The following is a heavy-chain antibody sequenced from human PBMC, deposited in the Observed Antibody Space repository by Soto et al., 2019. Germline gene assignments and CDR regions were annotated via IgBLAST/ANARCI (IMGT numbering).Heavy chain of an antibody. J-gene: IGHJ4*02. Sequence: EVQLVESGGGLVQPGGSLRVSCTASGFTFSTYSMNWVRQAPGKGLEWISYISSSSTTIYYADSVKGRFTISRDNAFNSLYLQMTSLRAEDTAVYYCARGAGGDYVWGNYRPYYFDYWGQGNLVTVSS. CDR2: ISSSSTTI. V-gene: IGHV3-48*01. CDR3: ARGAGGDYVWGNYRPYYFDY. D-gene: IGHD3-16*02. CDR1: GFTFSTYS.